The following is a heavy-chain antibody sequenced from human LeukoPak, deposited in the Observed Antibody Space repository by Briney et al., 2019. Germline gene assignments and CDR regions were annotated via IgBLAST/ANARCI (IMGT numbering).Heavy chain of an antibody. CDR2: ISYDGSNK. Sequence: PGRSLRLSCAASGFTFSSYAMHWVRQAPGKGLEWVAVISYDGSNKYYADSVKGRFTISRDNSKNTLYLQMNSLRAEDTAVYYCAILRFLETRVDYWGQGTLVTVSS. CDR3: AILRFLETRVDY. CDR1: GFTFSSYA. V-gene: IGHV3-30*04. J-gene: IGHJ4*02. D-gene: IGHD3-3*01.